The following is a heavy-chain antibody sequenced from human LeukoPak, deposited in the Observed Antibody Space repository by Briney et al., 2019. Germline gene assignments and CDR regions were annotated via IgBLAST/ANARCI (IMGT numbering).Heavy chain of an antibody. CDR1: GYTLTELS. CDR3: ATDRYYYDSSGLFDY. Sequence: ASVKVSCKVSGYTLTELSMHWVRQAPGKGLELMGGFDPEDGETIYAQKFQGRVTMTEDTSTDTAYMELSSLRSEDTAVYYCATDRYYYDSSGLFDYWGQGTLVTVSS. V-gene: IGHV1-24*01. CDR2: FDPEDGET. D-gene: IGHD3-22*01. J-gene: IGHJ4*02.